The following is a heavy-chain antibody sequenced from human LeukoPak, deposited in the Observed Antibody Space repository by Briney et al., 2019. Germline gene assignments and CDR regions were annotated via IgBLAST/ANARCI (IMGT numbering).Heavy chain of an antibody. CDR2: INHSGST. V-gene: IGHV4-34*01. D-gene: IGHD3-22*01. CDR1: GGSFSGYY. Sequence: SETLSLTCAVYGGSFSGYYWSWIRQPPGKGLEWIGEINHSGSTNYNPSLKSRVSISVDTSKNQFSLKLSSVTATDTAVYYCARGRLGSSGPSDWGQGTLVTVSS. CDR3: ARGRLGSSGPSD. J-gene: IGHJ4*02.